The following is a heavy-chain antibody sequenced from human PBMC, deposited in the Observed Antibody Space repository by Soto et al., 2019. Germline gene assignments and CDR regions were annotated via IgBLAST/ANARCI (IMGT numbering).Heavy chain of an antibody. D-gene: IGHD2-8*02. CDR1: GQCINGNA. Sequence: SENLSLTSAVYGQCINGNAWPWIRQPPGTGLEWIGEINHSGSTNYNPSLKSRVTISVDTPKNQFSLKLTSVTAADTAVYYCARDKITGLFDYWGQGTLVTVS. CDR3: ARDKITGLFDY. CDR2: INHSGST. V-gene: IGHV4-34*01. J-gene: IGHJ4*02.